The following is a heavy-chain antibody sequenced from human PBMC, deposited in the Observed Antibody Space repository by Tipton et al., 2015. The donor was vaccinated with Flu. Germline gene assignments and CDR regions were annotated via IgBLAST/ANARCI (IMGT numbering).Heavy chain of an antibody. CDR2: IWYDGSNK. J-gene: IGHJ6*02. CDR3: ARDPLQLGATMDV. V-gene: IGHV3-33*01. CDR1: GFTLSSYG. Sequence: SLRLSCAASGFTLSSYGMHWVRQAPGKGLEWVAVIWYDGSNKYYADSVKGRFTISRDNSKNTLYLQMNSLRVEDTAVYYCARDPLQLGATMDVWGQGTTVTVSS. D-gene: IGHD1-26*01.